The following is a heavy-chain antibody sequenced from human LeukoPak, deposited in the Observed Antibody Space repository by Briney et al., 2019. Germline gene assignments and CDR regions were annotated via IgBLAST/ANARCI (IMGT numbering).Heavy chain of an antibody. V-gene: IGHV1-69*05. CDR3: ARDEPNYYDSSGYPDQYDY. CDR1: RGTFSSYA. J-gene: IGHJ4*02. CDR2: IIPIFGTA. Sequence: ASVKVSCKASRGTFSSYAISWVRQAPGQGLEWMGRIIPIFGTANYAQKFQGRVTITTDESTSTAYMELSSLRSEDTAVYYCARDEPNYYDSSGYPDQYDYWGQGTLVTVSS. D-gene: IGHD3-22*01.